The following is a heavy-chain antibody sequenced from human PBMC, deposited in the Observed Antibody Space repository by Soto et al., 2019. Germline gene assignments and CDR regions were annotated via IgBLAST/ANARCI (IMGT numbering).Heavy chain of an antibody. D-gene: IGHD5-12*01. CDR3: ASGIQVWLRRINNGYSG. CDR1: GGTFSTYA. V-gene: IGHV1-69*12. J-gene: IGHJ4*02. Sequence: QVQLVQSGAEVKKPASSVKVSCKAPGGTFSTYAISWVRQAPGQGLEWMGGIIPMFGTANYAQRFQDRVTITADEPTNTVYMELSSLRSEDTAVYFCASGIQVWLRRINNGYSGWGQGTLVTVSS. CDR2: IIPMFGTA.